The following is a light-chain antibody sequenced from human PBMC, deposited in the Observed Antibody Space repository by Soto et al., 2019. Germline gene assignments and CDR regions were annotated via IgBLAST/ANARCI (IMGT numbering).Light chain of an antibody. J-gene: IGLJ1*01. CDR3: SSYTSSSTPYV. CDR1: SSDVGGYNY. V-gene: IGLV2-14*01. CDR2: DVT. Sequence: QSALTQPASVSGSPGQSITISCTGTSSDVGGYNYVSWYQQHPVKAPKLMIYDVTNRPSGVSDRFSGSKSGNTASLTISGFQAEDEADYYCSSYTSSSTPYVFGTGTKVTVL.